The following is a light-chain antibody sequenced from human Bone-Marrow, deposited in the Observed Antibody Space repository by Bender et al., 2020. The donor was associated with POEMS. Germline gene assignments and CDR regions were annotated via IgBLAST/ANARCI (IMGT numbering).Light chain of an antibody. J-gene: IGLJ1*01. CDR2: EVT. Sequence: QSALTQPASVSGSRGQSITISCTGTSSDVGAYNHVSWYQQHPGKAPNLMIYEVTKRPSGVSNRFSGSKDGTTASLTISGLQAEDEADYYCCSYAGSRTYVFGTGTKVTVL. CDR3: CSYAGSRTYV. V-gene: IGLV2-23*02. CDR1: SSDVGAYNH.